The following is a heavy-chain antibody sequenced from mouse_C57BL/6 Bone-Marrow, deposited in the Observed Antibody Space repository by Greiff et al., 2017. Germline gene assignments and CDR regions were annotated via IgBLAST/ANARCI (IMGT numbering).Heavy chain of an antibody. D-gene: IGHD2-4*01. V-gene: IGHV14-4*01. CDR1: GFNIKDDY. CDR2: IDPENGDT. CDR3: TTIYYDYDGFAY. Sequence: DVKLQESGAELVRPGASVKLSCTASGFNIKDDYMHWVKQRPEQGLEWIGWIDPENGDTEYASKFQGKATITADTSSNTAYLQLSSLTSEDTAVYYCTTIYYDYDGFAYWGQGTLVTVSA. J-gene: IGHJ3*01.